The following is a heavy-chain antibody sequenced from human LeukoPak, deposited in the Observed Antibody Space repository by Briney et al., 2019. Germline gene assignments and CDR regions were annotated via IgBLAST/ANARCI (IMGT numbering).Heavy chain of an antibody. J-gene: IGHJ6*02. CDR3: AKAVVPAAMRVYYYGMDV. CDR2: ISWNSGSI. Sequence: GGSLRLSCAASGFTFDDYAMHWVRQAPGKGLEWVSGISWNSGSIGYADSVKGRFTISRDNAKNSLYLQMNSLRAEDTALYYCAKAVVPAAMRVYYYGMDVWGQGTTVTVSS. V-gene: IGHV3-9*01. D-gene: IGHD2-2*01. CDR1: GFTFDDYA.